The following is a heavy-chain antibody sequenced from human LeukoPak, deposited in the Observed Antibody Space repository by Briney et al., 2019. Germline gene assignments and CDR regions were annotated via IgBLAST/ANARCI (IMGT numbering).Heavy chain of an antibody. CDR3: AKEVRSRALYGTDV. CDR1: GFTFSSYT. CDR2: ISSNGGST. J-gene: IGHJ6*02. D-gene: IGHD3-10*01. V-gene: IGHV3-64*04. Sequence: PGGSLRLSCSASGFTFSSYTMHWVRQAPGKGLEYVSAISSNGGSTYYADSVKGRFTISRDNSKNTLFLQMNSLRAEDTAVYYFAKEVRSRALYGTDVWGQGTTVTVSS.